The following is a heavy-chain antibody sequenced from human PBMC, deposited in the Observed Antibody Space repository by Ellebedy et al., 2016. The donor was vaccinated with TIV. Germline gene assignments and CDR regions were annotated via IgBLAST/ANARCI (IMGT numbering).Heavy chain of an antibody. CDR3: AKDWRCSGGSCYSAVNY. J-gene: IGHJ4*02. CDR1: GFTFGSYG. Sequence: GESLKISXAASGFTFGSYGMHWVRQAPGKGLEWVAVISYDGSNKYYADSVKGRFTISRDNSKNTLYLQMNSLRAEDTAVYYCAKDWRCSGGSCYSAVNYWGQGTLVTVSS. D-gene: IGHD2-15*01. V-gene: IGHV3-30*18. CDR2: ISYDGSNK.